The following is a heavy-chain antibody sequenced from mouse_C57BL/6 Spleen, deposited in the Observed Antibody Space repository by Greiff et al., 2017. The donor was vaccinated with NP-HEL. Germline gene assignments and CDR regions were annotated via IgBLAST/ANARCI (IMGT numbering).Heavy chain of an antibody. D-gene: IGHD1-1*01. CDR2: IYPGDGDT. CDR1: GYAFSSYW. Sequence: QVQLKQSGAELVKPGASVKISCKASGYAFSSYWMNWVKQRPGKGLEWIGQIYPGDGDTNYNGKFKGKATLTADKSSSTAYMQLSSLTSEDSADYFCARRMDYSYAMDYWGQGTSVTVSS. CDR3: ARRMDYSYAMDY. V-gene: IGHV1-80*01. J-gene: IGHJ4*01.